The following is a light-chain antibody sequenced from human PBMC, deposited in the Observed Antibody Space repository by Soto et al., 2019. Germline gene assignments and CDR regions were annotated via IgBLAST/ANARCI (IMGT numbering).Light chain of an antibody. J-gene: IGKJ1*01. V-gene: IGKV1-5*03. Sequence: DIQMTQSPSTLYASVGDRITITCRASQSIGSWVAWYQQKPGEAPKLLIYKASSLESGVPSRFSDSGSGTEFTLTISSLQPDDFATYYCQQYNSYWTFGQGTKVDIK. CDR3: QQYNSYWT. CDR2: KAS. CDR1: QSIGSW.